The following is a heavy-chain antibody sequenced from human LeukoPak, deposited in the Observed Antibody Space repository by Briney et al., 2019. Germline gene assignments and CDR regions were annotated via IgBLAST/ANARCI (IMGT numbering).Heavy chain of an antibody. D-gene: IGHD6-13*01. CDR1: GYTFTSYG. Sequence: GASVKVSCKASGYTFTSYGISWVRQAPGQGLEWMGWISAYNGNTNYAQKLQGRVTMTTDTSTSTAYMELRSLRSDDTAVYYCAREFRPLAAAGTRGDFDYWGQGTLVTVSS. J-gene: IGHJ4*02. CDR2: ISAYNGNT. CDR3: AREFRPLAAAGTRGDFDY. V-gene: IGHV1-18*01.